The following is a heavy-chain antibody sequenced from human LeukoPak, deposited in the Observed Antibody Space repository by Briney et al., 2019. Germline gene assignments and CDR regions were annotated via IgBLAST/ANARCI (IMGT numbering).Heavy chain of an antibody. CDR1: GFTFSSYS. J-gene: IGHJ4*02. V-gene: IGHV3-21*01. CDR2: ISSSSSYI. D-gene: IGHD3-10*01. CDR3: ARERDGSGSYPYYFDY. Sequence: PGGSLRPSCAASGFTFSSYSMNWVRQAPGKGLEWVSSISSSSSYIYYADSVKGRFTISRDNAKNSLYLQMNSLRAEDTAVYYCARERDGSGSYPYYFDYWGQGTLVTVSS.